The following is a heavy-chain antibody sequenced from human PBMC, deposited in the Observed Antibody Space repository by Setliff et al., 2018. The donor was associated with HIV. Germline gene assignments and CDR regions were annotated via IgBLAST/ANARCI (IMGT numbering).Heavy chain of an antibody. CDR1: GYTFSDYF. V-gene: IGHV1-2*02. J-gene: IGHJ4*02. D-gene: IGHD3-3*01. Sequence: ASVKVSCKASGYTFSDYFIHWVRQAPGQGLEWMGWINVNNDATNYAQKFQGRVSMTRDTSISTAYMELRSLTSDDTAVYYCARNIDMHYDFWSAYDYWGQGALVTVSS. CDR2: INVNNDAT. CDR3: ARNIDMHYDFWSAYDY.